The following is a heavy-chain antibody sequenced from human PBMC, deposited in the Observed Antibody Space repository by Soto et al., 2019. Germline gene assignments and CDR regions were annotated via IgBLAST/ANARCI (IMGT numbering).Heavy chain of an antibody. Sequence: QVQLQQWGAGLLKPSETLSLTCTVNGGSLTGYYWSWIRQPPGKGLEWIGEVKDGGSTNYSPSLRGRVSISADTSKSHFFLRLNSVTAADTAVYFCARGQEGIVATHWDQGALVTVSS. V-gene: IGHV4-34*01. CDR3: ARGQEGIVATH. J-gene: IGHJ4*02. CDR2: VKDGGST. CDR1: GGSLTGYY. D-gene: IGHD5-12*01.